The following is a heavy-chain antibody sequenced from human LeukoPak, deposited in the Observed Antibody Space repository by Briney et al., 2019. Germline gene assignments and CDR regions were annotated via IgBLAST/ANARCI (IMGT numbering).Heavy chain of an antibody. J-gene: IGHJ4*02. CDR3: ARWQFRAAAGTIYYFDY. Sequence: GGSLRLSCAASGFTFSSYSMNWVRQAPGKGLEWVSYISSSSSTIYYADSVKGRFTISRDNAKNSLYLQMNSLRAEDTAVYYCARWQFRAAAGTIYYFDYWGQGTLVTVSS. CDR2: ISSSSSTI. D-gene: IGHD6-13*01. CDR1: GFTFSSYS. V-gene: IGHV3-48*01.